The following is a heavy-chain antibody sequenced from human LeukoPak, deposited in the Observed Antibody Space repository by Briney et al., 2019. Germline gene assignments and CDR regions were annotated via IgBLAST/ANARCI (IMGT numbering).Heavy chain of an antibody. CDR1: ADSISMYY. CDR2: IYYIVST. V-gene: IGHV4-59*12. D-gene: IGHD3-10*01. J-gene: IGHJ6*03. CDR3: ARGLGPHYYGSGSYYYYMDV. Sequence: SQTLSLTCTVSADSISMYYCSWIRQPPRKGLEWIGYIYYIVSTSYNPSLKSRVTISLDTSKNQFSLKLSSVTAADTAVYYCARGLGPHYYGSGSYYYYMDVWGKGTTVTISS.